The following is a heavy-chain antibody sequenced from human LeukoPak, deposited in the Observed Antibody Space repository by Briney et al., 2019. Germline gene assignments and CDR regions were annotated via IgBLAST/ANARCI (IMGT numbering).Heavy chain of an antibody. CDR3: ARECGATIQGACDAFDI. CDR2: IYSGGST. Sequence: PGGSLRLSCAASGFTVSSNYMSWVRQAPGKGLEWVSVIYSGGSTYYAGSVKGRFTISRDNSKNTLYLQMNSLRAEDTAVYYCARECGATIQGACDAFDIWGQGTMVTVSS. J-gene: IGHJ3*02. V-gene: IGHV3-66*01. CDR1: GFTVSSNY. D-gene: IGHD5-12*01.